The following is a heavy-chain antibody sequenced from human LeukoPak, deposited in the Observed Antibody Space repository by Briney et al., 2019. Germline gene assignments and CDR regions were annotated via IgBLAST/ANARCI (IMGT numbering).Heavy chain of an antibody. J-gene: IGHJ4*02. D-gene: IGHD3-3*01. V-gene: IGHV3-21*06. CDR2: ISSSSNYR. CDR1: GFTFSSYS. Sequence: PGGSLRLSCAASGFTFSSYSMNWVRQAPGKGLEWVSSISSSSNYRYFADSVNGRFTISRDNAKNSLYLQMNSLRAEDTAVYYCAKHLISHDFVGTSFPSGGQGPLVTVSS. CDR3: AKHLISHDFVGTSFPS.